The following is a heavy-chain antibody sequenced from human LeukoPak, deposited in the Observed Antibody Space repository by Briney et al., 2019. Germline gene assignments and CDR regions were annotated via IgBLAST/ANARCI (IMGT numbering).Heavy chain of an antibody. Sequence: GGSLRLSCAASGFTFSSYGMHWVRQAPGKGLEWVAVISYDGSNKYYADSVKGRFTISRDNSKNTLYLQMNSLRAEDTAVYYCAKSYGSGSYYGYYFDYWGQGTLVTVSS. D-gene: IGHD3-10*01. CDR3: AKSYGSGSYYGYYFDY. CDR2: ISYDGSNK. V-gene: IGHV3-30*18. CDR1: GFTFSSYG. J-gene: IGHJ4*02.